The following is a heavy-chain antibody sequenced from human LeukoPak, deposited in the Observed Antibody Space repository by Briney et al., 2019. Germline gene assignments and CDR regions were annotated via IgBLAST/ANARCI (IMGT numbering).Heavy chain of an antibody. D-gene: IGHD6-19*01. J-gene: IGHJ4*02. CDR3: ARDSSSGWYRRDFDY. CDR2: ISSSGSTI. CDR1: GFIFSSYE. Sequence: PGGSLRLSCAASGFIFSSYEMNWVRQAPGKGLEWVSYISSSGSTIYYADSVKGRFTISRDNAKNSLYLQMNSLRAEDTAVYYCARDSSSGWYRRDFDYWGQGTLVTVSS. V-gene: IGHV3-48*03.